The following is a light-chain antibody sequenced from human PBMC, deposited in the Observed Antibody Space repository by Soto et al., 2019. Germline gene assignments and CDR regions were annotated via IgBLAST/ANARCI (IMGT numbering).Light chain of an antibody. V-gene: IGKV3-15*01. Sequence: EIVMTQSPATLSVSPGERAALSCRASQSVGSNLAWYQQKPGQAPRLLIYGASTRATGIPARFSGSGSGTEFTLTISSMQSEDFALYYCQQYNNWPPVTFGQGTRLDIK. CDR2: GAS. CDR3: QQYNNWPPVT. CDR1: QSVGSN. J-gene: IGKJ5*01.